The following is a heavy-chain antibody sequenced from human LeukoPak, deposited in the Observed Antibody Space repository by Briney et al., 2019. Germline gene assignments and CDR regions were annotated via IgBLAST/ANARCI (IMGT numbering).Heavy chain of an antibody. D-gene: IGHD3-10*01. CDR1: GFTFSNAW. CDR2: ISNSGVTT. Sequence: GSLRLSCAASGFTFSNAWMSWVRQAPGKGLEWVSAISNSGVTTYYADSVKGRFTISRDNPKNTLYLQMNSLRAEDTAVYYCAKDPFNYGPFDSWGQGTLVTVSS. V-gene: IGHV3-23*01. J-gene: IGHJ4*02. CDR3: AKDPFNYGPFDS.